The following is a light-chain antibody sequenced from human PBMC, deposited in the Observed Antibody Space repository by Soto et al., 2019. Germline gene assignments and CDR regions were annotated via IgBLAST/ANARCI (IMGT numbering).Light chain of an antibody. Sequence: QSVLTQPASVSGSPGQSITISCTGTNSDVESYNLVSWFRQHPGEAPKLIVYEGTKRPSGVSNRFSGSKSGNPASLTISGLQAEDEADYYCSSYTSTTTLVVFGSGTKVTVL. J-gene: IGLJ1*01. CDR3: SSYTSTTTLVV. CDR1: NSDVESYNL. CDR2: EGT. V-gene: IGLV2-14*02.